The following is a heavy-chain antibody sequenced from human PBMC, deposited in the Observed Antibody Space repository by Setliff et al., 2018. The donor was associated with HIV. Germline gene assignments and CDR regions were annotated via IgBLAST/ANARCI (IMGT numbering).Heavy chain of an antibody. Sequence: PGGSLRLSCAATGFTFSSYVLHWVRQAPGKGLEWVAVIASHGNWHDYAASVKGRFTISRDTSRNTLYLQMNSLRVEDSALYYCARENNFDYWGQGTLVTVSS. CDR3: ARENNFDY. J-gene: IGHJ4*02. CDR2: IASHGNWH. CDR1: GFTFSSYV. V-gene: IGHV3-30*04.